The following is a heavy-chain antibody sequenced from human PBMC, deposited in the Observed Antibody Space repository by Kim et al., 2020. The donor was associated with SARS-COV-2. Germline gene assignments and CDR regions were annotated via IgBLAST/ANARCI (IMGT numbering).Heavy chain of an antibody. J-gene: IGHJ6*02. CDR3: AGDAGTYCGGDCYSSSMDV. D-gene: IGHD2-21*02. CDR2: INPSGGST. Sequence: ASVKVSCKASGYTSTSYYMHWVRQAPGQGLEWMGIINPSGGSTSYAQKFQGRVTMTRDTSTSTVYMELSSLRSEETAVYYCAGDAGTYCGGDCYSSSMDVWGQGTTVTVSS. CDR1: GYTSTSYY. V-gene: IGHV1-46*01.